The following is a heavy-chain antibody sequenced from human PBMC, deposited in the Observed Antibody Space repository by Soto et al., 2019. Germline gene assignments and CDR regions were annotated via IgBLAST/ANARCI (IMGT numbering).Heavy chain of an antibody. CDR1: GGTFSGYY. D-gene: IGHD2-8*02. CDR3: ARDNITGLFDY. Sequence: QVQLQQWGAGLLKPSETLSLTCAVYGGTFSGYYWTWIRQPPGTGLEWIGEINHRGSTNYNPSLKSRATMSVDTSKNQFSLKLTSVAAADAAVYYCARDNITGLFDYWGQGTLVTVSS. V-gene: IGHV4-34*01. CDR2: INHRGST. J-gene: IGHJ4*02.